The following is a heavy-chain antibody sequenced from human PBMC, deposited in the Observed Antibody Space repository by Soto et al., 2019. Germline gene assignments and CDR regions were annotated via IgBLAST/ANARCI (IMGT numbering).Heavy chain of an antibody. J-gene: IGHJ4*02. CDR2: IKSKKDGGAR. V-gene: IGHV3-15*01. D-gene: IGHD1-1*01. Sequence: EVQVVESGGDLVEPGGSLRLSCVTSGFMFSSAWMSWVRQAPGKGLEWVARIKSKKDGGARDYAAPVNGRFSISRDDSKSTVYLQMNSVRAEDTALYYCVEGWNDFWVQGTLVTVSS. CDR1: GFMFSSAW. CDR3: VEGWNDF.